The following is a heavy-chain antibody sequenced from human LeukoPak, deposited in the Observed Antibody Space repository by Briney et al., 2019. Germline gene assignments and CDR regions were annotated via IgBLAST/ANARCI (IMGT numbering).Heavy chain of an antibody. Sequence: GGSLRLSCVASGFTVTSYAMSWVRQAPGKGLERVSVISGGGPTSFYADSVKGRFTISRDNAKNSLYLQMNSLRAEDTAMYYCARQWFGVAPSRNDAFDIWGQGTMVTVSS. V-gene: IGHV3-23*01. J-gene: IGHJ3*02. CDR3: ARQWFGVAPSRNDAFDI. CDR1: GFTVTSYA. D-gene: IGHD3-10*01. CDR2: ISGGGPTS.